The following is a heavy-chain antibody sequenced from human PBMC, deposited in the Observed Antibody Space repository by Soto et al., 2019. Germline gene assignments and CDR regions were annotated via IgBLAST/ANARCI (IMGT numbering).Heavy chain of an antibody. CDR1: GGSISSGGYY. CDR3: SRTFRTYYYESSNPGYFDY. CDR2: IYYSGST. V-gene: IGHV4-31*03. Sequence: SETLSLTCTVSGGSISSGGYYWSWIRQHPGKSLEWIGYIYYSGSTYYNPSLKSRVTISVDTSKNQFSLKLSSVTAADTAVYYCSRTFRTYYYESSNPGYFDYWGQGTLVTVSS. D-gene: IGHD3-22*01. J-gene: IGHJ4*02.